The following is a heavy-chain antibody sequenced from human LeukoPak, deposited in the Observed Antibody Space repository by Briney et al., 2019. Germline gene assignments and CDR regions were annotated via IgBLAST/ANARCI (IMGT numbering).Heavy chain of an antibody. CDR2: VNYGGPT. J-gene: IGHJ5*02. CDR1: GGSISSSSYY. Sequence: SETLSLTCTVSGGSISSSSYYWNWIRQPPGKGLEWIGSVNYGGPTYYDPSLKSRVTISVDTSKNQFSLKLSSVTAADTAVYYCARGHVLLWFGELAWFDPWGQGTLVTVSS. CDR3: ARGHVLLWFGELAWFDP. V-gene: IGHV4-39*07. D-gene: IGHD3-10*01.